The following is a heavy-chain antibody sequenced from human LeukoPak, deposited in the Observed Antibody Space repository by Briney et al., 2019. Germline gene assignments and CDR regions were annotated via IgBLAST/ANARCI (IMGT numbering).Heavy chain of an antibody. CDR2: IYTSGST. D-gene: IGHD3-16*01. Sequence: SETLSLTCTVSGGSISSYYWSWIRQPAGKGLEWIGRIYTSGSTNYNPSLKSRVTISVDTSKNQFSLKLTSVTAADTAVYYCARDAYVSYYYYGMDVWGKGTTVTVSS. CDR1: GGSISSYY. V-gene: IGHV4-4*07. CDR3: ARDAYVSYYYYGMDV. J-gene: IGHJ6*04.